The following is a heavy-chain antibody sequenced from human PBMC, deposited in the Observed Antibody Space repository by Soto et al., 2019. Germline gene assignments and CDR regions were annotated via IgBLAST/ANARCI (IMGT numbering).Heavy chain of an antibody. D-gene: IGHD5-18*01. CDR2: ISGSGGST. CDR3: AKDGYSYGKFDY. V-gene: IGHV3-23*01. Sequence: PGGSLRLSCAASGFTFSGYAMSWVRQAPGKGLEWVSAISGSGGSTYYADSVKGRFTISRDNSKNTLYLQMNSLRAEDTAVYYCAKDGYSYGKFDYWGQGTLVTVSS. J-gene: IGHJ4*02. CDR1: GFTFSGYA.